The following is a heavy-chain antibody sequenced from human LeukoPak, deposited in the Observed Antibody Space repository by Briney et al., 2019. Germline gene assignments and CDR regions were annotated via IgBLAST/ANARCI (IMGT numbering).Heavy chain of an antibody. Sequence: GGSLRVSCAASGFTFSTYAMSLVRQAPGKGLKWVSAISGSGGSTYDADSVKGRFTISRDNSKNTLYLQMNSLRAEDTAAYYCARQVGLCSRGNCYFDFWGQGALVTVSS. CDR2: ISGSGGST. J-gene: IGHJ4*02. D-gene: IGHD2-15*01. CDR1: GFTFSTYA. V-gene: IGHV3-23*01. CDR3: ARQVGLCSRGNCYFDF.